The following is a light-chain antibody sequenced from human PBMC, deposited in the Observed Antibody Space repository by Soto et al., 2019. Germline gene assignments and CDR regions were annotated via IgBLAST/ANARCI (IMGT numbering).Light chain of an antibody. CDR3: CSYAGSYTRV. V-gene: IGLV2-11*01. J-gene: IGLJ2*01. CDR1: SSDVGGYNY. CDR2: DVS. Sequence: QSALTQPRSVSGSPGQSATISCTGTSSDVGGYNYVSWYQQHPGKAPKLMIYDVSKRPSGVPDRFSGSKSGNTASLTISGLQAEDEADYYCCSYAGSYTRVFGGGTKLTVL.